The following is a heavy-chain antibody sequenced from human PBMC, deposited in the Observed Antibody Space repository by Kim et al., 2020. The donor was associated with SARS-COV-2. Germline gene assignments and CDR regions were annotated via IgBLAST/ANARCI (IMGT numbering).Heavy chain of an antibody. D-gene: IGHD3-10*01. CDR2: ISATGGAT. J-gene: IGHJ4*02. CDR1: GFTFRTYA. CDR3: ARDLAGSRPFDY. V-gene: IGHV3-23*01. Sequence: GGSLRLSCAASGFTFRTYAMSWVRQAPGKGLEWVSTISATGGATYYADSVKGRFTIARDNPKNTLYLQMNSLRAEDTAIYYCARDLAGSRPFDYWGQGTLVTVSS.